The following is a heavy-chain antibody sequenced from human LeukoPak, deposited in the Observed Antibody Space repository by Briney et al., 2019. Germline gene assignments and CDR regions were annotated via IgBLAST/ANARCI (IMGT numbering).Heavy chain of an antibody. CDR3: ARGHRNTMVRGVIRYYYMDV. CDR2: ISGSGGST. D-gene: IGHD3-10*01. Sequence: PGRSLRLSCAASGFTFSSYAMGWVRQAPGKGLEWVSAISGSGGSTYYADSVKGRFTISRDNSKNSLYLQMNSLRAEDTAVYYCARGHRNTMVRGVIRYYYMDVWGKGTTVTISS. CDR1: GFTFSSYA. J-gene: IGHJ6*03. V-gene: IGHV3-23*01.